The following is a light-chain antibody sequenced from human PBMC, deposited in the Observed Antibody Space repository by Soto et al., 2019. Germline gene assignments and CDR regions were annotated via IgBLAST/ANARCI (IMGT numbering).Light chain of an antibody. CDR1: KLGDRY. V-gene: IGLV3-1*01. CDR3: QAWDDTTGVV. Sequence: SYELTKPPSVSVSPGQTASIPCSGDKLGDRYACWYQQKPGQSPVLVIYLDTKRPSGIPERFSGSNSGNTATLTISGTQAMDEADYYCQAWDDTTGVVFGGGTKLTVL. J-gene: IGLJ2*01. CDR2: LDT.